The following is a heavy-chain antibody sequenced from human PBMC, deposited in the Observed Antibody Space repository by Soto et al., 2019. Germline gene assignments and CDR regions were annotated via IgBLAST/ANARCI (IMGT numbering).Heavy chain of an antibody. J-gene: IGHJ4*02. CDR1: GFTFSSYW. D-gene: IGHD3-22*01. V-gene: IGHV3-7*03. CDR2: IKQDGSEK. Sequence: EVQLVESGGGLVQPGGSLRLSCAASGFTFSSYWMSWVRQAPGKGLEWVANIKQDGSEKYYVDSVKGRFTISRDNAKNSLYLQMNSLRAEDTAVYYCARTYYYDSSGSPFDHWGQGTLVTVSS. CDR3: ARTYYYDSSGSPFDH.